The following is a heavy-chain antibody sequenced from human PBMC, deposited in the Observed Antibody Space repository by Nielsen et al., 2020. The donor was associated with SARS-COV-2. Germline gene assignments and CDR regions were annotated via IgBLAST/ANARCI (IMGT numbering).Heavy chain of an antibody. J-gene: IGHJ4*02. CDR1: GFAFRTHS. D-gene: IGHD6-25*01. CDR2: IIGSGGRT. Sequence: GESLKISCAASGFAFRTHSMNWLRQAPGKGLEWVSGIIGSGGRTHYADSVEGRFTISRDNSKNTLYLQMNSLRAEDTAVYYCAKAFRSSDWVRAATDFWGQGTLVTVSS. CDR3: AKAFRSSDWVRAATDF. V-gene: IGHV3-23*01.